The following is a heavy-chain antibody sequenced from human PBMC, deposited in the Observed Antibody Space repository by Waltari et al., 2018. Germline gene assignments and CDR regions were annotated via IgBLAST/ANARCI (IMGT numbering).Heavy chain of an antibody. CDR3: ARENRGRSYSHFDY. J-gene: IGHJ4*02. V-gene: IGHV4-4*07. Sequence: QVQLQESGPGLVKPSETLSLTCTVSGGSISNYFWSWIRQPAGKGLEWIGRIYTSENTNYNPSLKSRVTMSVDTSKHQFSLKLNSVTAAATAVYYCARENRGRSYSHFDYWGQGTLVTVSS. D-gene: IGHD1-26*01. CDR2: IYTSENT. CDR1: GGSISNYF.